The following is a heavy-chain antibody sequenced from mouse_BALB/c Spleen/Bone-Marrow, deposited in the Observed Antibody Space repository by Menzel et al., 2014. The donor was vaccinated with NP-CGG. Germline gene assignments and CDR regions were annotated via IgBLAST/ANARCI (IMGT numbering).Heavy chain of an antibody. CDR1: GFTFSSYG. D-gene: IGHD1-1*01. CDR2: INNNGGST. V-gene: IGHV5-6-3*01. J-gene: IGHJ1*01. Sequence: EVNVVESGGGLVQPGGSLKLSCVASGFTFSSYGMSWVRQTPDKRLELVATINNNGGSTYYPDSVKGQFTISRDNAKNTLYLQMSSLKSEDTVMYYCARVYGWYFDVWGAGTTVTVSS. CDR3: ARVYGWYFDV.